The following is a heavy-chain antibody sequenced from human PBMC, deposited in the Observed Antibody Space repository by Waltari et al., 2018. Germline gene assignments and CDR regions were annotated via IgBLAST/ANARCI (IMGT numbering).Heavy chain of an antibody. Sequence: QVQLQESGPGLVPPSQTLSLTCRVSGYSVSSGNFYWSWIRQTAGKGLEWIGRIFTSGSTDYNPSLKSRLTISLHTSTNQFSLDLTSVTAADTAVYFCARAMAATWDAFAVWGQGILVTVSS. CDR2: IFTSGST. V-gene: IGHV4-61*02. J-gene: IGHJ3*01. CDR3: ARAMAATWDAFAV. D-gene: IGHD6-19*01. CDR1: GYSVSSGNFY.